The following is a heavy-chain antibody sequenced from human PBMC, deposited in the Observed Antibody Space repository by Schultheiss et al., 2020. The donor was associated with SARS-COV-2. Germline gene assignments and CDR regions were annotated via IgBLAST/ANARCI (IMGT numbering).Heavy chain of an antibody. CDR3: VHLRVGDGFDI. V-gene: IGHV2-5*01. Sequence: SGPTLVKPTQTLTLTCTFSGFSLSTSGVGVGWIRQPPGKALEWLALIYWNDDKRYSPSLESRLTITKDTSKNQVVLTMTNMGPEDTATYYCVHLRVGDGFDIWGQGTMVTVSS. CDR1: GFSLSTSGVG. J-gene: IGHJ3*02. CDR2: IYWNDDK.